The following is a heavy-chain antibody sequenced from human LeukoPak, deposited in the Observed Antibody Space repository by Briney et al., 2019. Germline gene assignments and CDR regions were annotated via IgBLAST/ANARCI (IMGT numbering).Heavy chain of an antibody. D-gene: IGHD2-2*01. CDR2: INHSGST. Sequence: SETLSLTCAVYGGSFSGYYWSWIRQPPGKGLEWIGEINHSGSTNYNPSLKSRATISIDGSKNQFSLKLSSVTAADTAVYYCARLPVVVPSNWVLRYYGMDVWGQGTTVTVSS. V-gene: IGHV4-34*01. CDR3: ARLPVVVPSNWVLRYYGMDV. J-gene: IGHJ6*02. CDR1: GGSFSGYY.